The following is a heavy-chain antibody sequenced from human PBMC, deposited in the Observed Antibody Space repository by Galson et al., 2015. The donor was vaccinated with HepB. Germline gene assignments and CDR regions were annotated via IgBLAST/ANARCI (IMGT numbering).Heavy chain of an antibody. Sequence: SLRLSCAASGFTFSSYAMSWVRQAPGKGLEWVSAISGSGGSTYYADSVKDRFTISRDNSKNTLYLQMNSLRAEDTAVYYCAKRGLVRGVIIGSDYWGQGTLVTVS. D-gene: IGHD3-10*01. J-gene: IGHJ4*02. CDR3: AKRGLVRGVIIGSDY. CDR2: ISGSGGST. V-gene: IGHV3-23*01. CDR1: GFTFSSYA.